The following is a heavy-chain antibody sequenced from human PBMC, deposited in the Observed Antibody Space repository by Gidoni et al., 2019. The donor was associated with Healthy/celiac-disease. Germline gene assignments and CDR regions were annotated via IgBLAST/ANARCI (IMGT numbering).Heavy chain of an antibody. CDR2: IYTSGGT. CDR1: GRSLSRGSYY. Sequence: QVQLQESGPGLVKPSLTLSLTCTAPGRSLSRGSYYWGWIRQPAGKGLEWLGRIYTSGGTNYNPSLKSRVTISVDTSKNQFSLKLSSVTAADTAVYYCAGEFRGGAPNWGQGTLVTVSS. V-gene: IGHV4-61*02. J-gene: IGHJ4*02. CDR3: AGEFRGGAPN. D-gene: IGHD2-15*01.